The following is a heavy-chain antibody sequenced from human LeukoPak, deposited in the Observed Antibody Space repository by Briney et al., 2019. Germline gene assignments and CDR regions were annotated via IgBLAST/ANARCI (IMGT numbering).Heavy chain of an antibody. Sequence: PGGSLETSFAASGFTLNSYSMDWVRQAPGKGLEWVSSISSSSSYIYYADSVKGRFTISRDNAKNSLYLQMNSLRAEDTAVYYCARDVPLCNFDYWGQ. CDR2: ISSSSSYI. CDR1: GFTLNSYS. D-gene: IGHD2-8*01. J-gene: IGHJ4*02. V-gene: IGHV3-21*01. CDR3: ARDVPLCNFDY.